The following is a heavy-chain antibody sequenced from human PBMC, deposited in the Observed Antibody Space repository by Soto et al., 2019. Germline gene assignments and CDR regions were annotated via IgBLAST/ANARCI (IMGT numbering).Heavy chain of an antibody. V-gene: IGHV4-31*03. J-gene: IGHJ5*02. Sequence: QVQLQESGPGLVEPSQTLSLTCTVSGGSISGEGYYWSWIRQYSGRGLEWIGYSNYSGSTYYNPSLKSRVIISVATSKTQFVLNLSSVTAADTAVYYCARAWTATAGWANWFDRWGQGTLVTVSS. D-gene: IGHD6-13*01. CDR1: GGSISGEGYY. CDR2: SNYSGST. CDR3: ARAWTATAGWANWFDR.